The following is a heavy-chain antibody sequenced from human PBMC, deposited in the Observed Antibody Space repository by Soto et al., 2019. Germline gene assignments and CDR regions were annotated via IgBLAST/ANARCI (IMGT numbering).Heavy chain of an antibody. D-gene: IGHD3-22*01. CDR1: GYTFTSYD. CDR2: MNPNSGNT. J-gene: IGHJ4*02. Sequence: GASVKVSCKAPGYTFTSYDINWVRQATGQGLEWMGWMNPNSGNTGYAQKFQGRVTMTRSTSISTAYMELSSLRSEDTAVYYCARSVHDSSGYYYVDYWGQGTLVTVSS. CDR3: ARSVHDSSGYYYVDY. V-gene: IGHV1-8*01.